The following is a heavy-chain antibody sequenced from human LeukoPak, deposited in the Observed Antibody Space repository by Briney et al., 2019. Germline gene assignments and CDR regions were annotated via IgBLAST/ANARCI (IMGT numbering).Heavy chain of an antibody. CDR2: ISAYNGNT. D-gene: IGHD2-2*01. Sequence: ASVKVSCKASGYTCTSYGISWVRQAPGQGLEWMGWISAYNGNTNYAQKLQGRVTMTTDTSTSTAYMELRSLRSDDTAVYYCARGTSTYCSSTSCPSWFDPWGQGTLVTVSS. J-gene: IGHJ5*02. CDR1: GYTCTSYG. V-gene: IGHV1-18*01. CDR3: ARGTSTYCSSTSCPSWFDP.